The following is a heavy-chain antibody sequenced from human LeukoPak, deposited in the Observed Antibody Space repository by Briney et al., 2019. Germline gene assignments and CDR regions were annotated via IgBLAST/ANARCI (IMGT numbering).Heavy chain of an antibody. Sequence: GGSLRLSCAASGFTFSSYAMSWVRQAPGKGLEWVSAISGSGGSTYYADPVKGRFTISRDNSKNTLYLQMNSLRAEDTAAYYCAKDLSPRGYKYYFDYWGQGTLVTVSS. J-gene: IGHJ4*02. CDR3: AKDLSPRGYKYYFDY. D-gene: IGHD3-10*01. CDR1: GFTFSSYA. CDR2: ISGSGGST. V-gene: IGHV3-23*01.